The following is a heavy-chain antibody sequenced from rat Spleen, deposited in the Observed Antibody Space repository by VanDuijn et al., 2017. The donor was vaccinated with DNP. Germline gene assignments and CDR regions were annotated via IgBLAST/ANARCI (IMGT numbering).Heavy chain of an antibody. D-gene: IGHD1-3*01. Sequence: EVQLQESGPGLVKPSQSLSLTCSVTGYSITSSYRWNWLRKFPGNKLEWMGYINSAGSTNYNPSLKSRITITRDTSKNQFFLQVNSVTTEDTATYYCAFLDYGRDAMDAWGQGTSVTVSS. CDR2: INSAGST. CDR1: GYSITSSYR. CDR3: AFLDYGRDAMDA. J-gene: IGHJ4*01. V-gene: IGHV3-3*01.